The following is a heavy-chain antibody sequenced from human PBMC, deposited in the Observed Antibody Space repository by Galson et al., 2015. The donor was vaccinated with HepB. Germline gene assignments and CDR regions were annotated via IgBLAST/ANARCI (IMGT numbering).Heavy chain of an antibody. Sequence: QSGAEVKKPGESLTISCKASGYSFTNYWISWLRQLPGGGLEWMGRIDPLDSSTNYSPSFRGHVTMSADKSISTASLQWISLEASDTAIYFCARQKNIGLPGLGTYYQTYAMDVWGQGTTVTVSS. D-gene: IGHD3-10*01. CDR2: IDPLDSST. J-gene: IGHJ6*02. CDR3: ARQKNIGLPGLGTYYQTYAMDV. CDR1: GYSFTNYW. V-gene: IGHV5-10-1*01.